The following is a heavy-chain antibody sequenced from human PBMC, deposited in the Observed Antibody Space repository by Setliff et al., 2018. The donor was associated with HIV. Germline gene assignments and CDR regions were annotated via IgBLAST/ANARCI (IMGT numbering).Heavy chain of an antibody. Sequence: HPGGSLRLSCAASGFTFSSYWMHWVRQAPGKGLVWVSRINSDGSSTSYADSVKGRFTISRDNAKNTLYLQMNSLRAEDTAVYYCARDHAPFRGFGELLLRGGYYGMDVWGQGTTVTVSS. D-gene: IGHD3-10*01. CDR1: GFTFSSYW. V-gene: IGHV3-74*01. CDR3: ARDHAPFRGFGELLLRGGYYGMDV. CDR2: INSDGSST. J-gene: IGHJ6*02.